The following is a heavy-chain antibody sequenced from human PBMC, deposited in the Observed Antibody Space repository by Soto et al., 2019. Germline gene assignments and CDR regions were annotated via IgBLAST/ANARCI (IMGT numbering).Heavy chain of an antibody. D-gene: IGHD3-3*01. CDR3: AREPRSILGVATGLGV. V-gene: IGHV1-18*01. CDR2: TNAYTDNT. Sequence: QVQLVQSGAEVKKPGASVKASCKAFGDTFTSYGITWLRQAPGQRLEWMCSTNAYTDNTNLAQKVQGRVTLTTDTSTNTADMGLRRLRSDDTAVYYCAREPRSILGVATGLGVLGEGTTVTDSS. CDR1: GDTFTSYG. J-gene: IGHJ6*04.